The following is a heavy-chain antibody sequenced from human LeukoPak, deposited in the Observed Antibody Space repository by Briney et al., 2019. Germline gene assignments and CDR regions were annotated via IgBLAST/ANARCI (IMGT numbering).Heavy chain of an antibody. CDR2: INHSGST. CDR1: GGSFSGYY. J-gene: IGHJ6*02. V-gene: IGHV4-34*01. Sequence: PSETLSLTCAVYGGSFSGYYWSWIRQPPGKGLEWIGEINHSGSTNYNPSLKSRVTISVDTSKNQFSLKLSSVTAADTAVYYCAREQRDYYYYYGMDVWGQGTTVTVSS. D-gene: IGHD1-1*01. CDR3: AREQRDYYYYYGMDV.